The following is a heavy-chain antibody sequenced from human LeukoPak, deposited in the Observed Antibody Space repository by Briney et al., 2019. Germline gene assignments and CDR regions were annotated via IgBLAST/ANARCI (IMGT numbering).Heavy chain of an antibody. CDR2: ISSSSSYI. Sequence: PGGSLRLSCAASGFTFSSYSMNWVRQAPGKGLKWVSSISSSSSYIYYADSVKGRFTISRDNAKNSLYLQMNSLRAEDTAVYYCARDMNRDYGGSIDYWGQGTLVTVSS. CDR3: ARDMNRDYGGSIDY. CDR1: GFTFSSYS. V-gene: IGHV3-21*01. J-gene: IGHJ4*02. D-gene: IGHD4-23*01.